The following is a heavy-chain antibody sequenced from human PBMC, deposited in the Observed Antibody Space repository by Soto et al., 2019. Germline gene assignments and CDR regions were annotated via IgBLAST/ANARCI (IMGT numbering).Heavy chain of an antibody. Sequence: ASVKVSFKASGYTFTSDGISWVRQAPGQGLEWMGWISAYNGNTNYAQKLQGRVTMTTDTSTSTAYMELRSLRSDDTAVYYCARGELSGYPLRGDAFDIWAQGTMVTVSS. V-gene: IGHV1-18*01. D-gene: IGHD3-22*01. CDR2: ISAYNGNT. J-gene: IGHJ3*02. CDR3: ARGELSGYPLRGDAFDI. CDR1: GYTFTSDG.